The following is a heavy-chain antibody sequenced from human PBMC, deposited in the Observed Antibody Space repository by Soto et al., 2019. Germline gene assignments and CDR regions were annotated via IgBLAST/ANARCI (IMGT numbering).Heavy chain of an antibody. D-gene: IGHD1-26*01. J-gene: IGHJ4*02. Sequence: SETLSLTCTVSGGSISSGDYYWSWIRQPPGKGLEWIGYIYYSGSTYYNPSLKSRVTISVDTSKNQFSLKLSSVTAADTAVYYCARELTVGAATDYWGQGTLVTVSS. CDR1: GGSISSGDYY. CDR2: IYYSGST. CDR3: ARELTVGAATDY. V-gene: IGHV4-30-4*01.